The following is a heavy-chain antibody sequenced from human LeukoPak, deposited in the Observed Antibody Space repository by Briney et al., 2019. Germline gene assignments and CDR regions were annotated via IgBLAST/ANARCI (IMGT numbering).Heavy chain of an antibody. V-gene: IGHV3-30-3*01. CDR2: ISYDGSNK. Sequence: GGSLRLSCAASGFTFSSYAMHWVRQAPGKGLEWVAVISYDGSNKYYADSMKSRFTISRDNSKNTLYLQMNGLRAEDTAVYYCARESPPPIVVVPAANGRGGYFDYWGQGTLVTVSS. CDR3: ARESPPPIVVVPAANGRGGYFDY. D-gene: IGHD2-2*01. CDR1: GFTFSSYA. J-gene: IGHJ4*02.